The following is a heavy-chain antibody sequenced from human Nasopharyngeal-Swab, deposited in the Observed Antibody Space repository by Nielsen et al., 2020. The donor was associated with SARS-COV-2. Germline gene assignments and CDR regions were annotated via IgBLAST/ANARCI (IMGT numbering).Heavy chain of an antibody. CDR3: ARDGDKSGYFFDF. Sequence: GGSLRLSCAVSGFSFSDSYMSWIRQAQGRGMEWVLDISRSGGTIHYEDSVRGRFTISRDNTKNSLYLQLDSLRAEDTAIYYCARDGDKSGYFFDFWGQGTLVTVSS. D-gene: IGHD3-22*01. J-gene: IGHJ4*02. V-gene: IGHV3-11*01. CDR1: GFSFSDSY. CDR2: ISRSGGTI.